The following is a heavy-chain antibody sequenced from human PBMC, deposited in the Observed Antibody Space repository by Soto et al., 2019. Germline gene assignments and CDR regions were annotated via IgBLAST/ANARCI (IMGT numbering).Heavy chain of an antibody. D-gene: IGHD3-22*01. CDR1: GYTFTRYG. V-gene: IGHV1-18*01. CDR2: ISGYNGQT. Sequence: ASVKVSCKASGYTFTRYGISWVRQAPGQGLEWMGWISGYNGQTHYAQRFQGRITMTTDTSTSTAYMELRSLRSDDTAVYYCARDRLRGYDSSDFYYWGQGTMVTVSS. J-gene: IGHJ4*02. CDR3: ARDRLRGYDSSDFYY.